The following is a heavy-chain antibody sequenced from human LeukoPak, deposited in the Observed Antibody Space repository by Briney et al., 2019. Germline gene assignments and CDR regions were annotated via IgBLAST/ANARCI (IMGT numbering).Heavy chain of an antibody. V-gene: IGHV1-3*01. D-gene: IGHD3-16*02. CDR3: ATANEMITFGGVIDGFDY. Sequence: GASVKVSCKASGYTFTTYAIHWVRLAPGQRLEWMGWINAGNGYTKYSEKFQGRVTMTEDTSTDTAYMELSSLRSEDTAVYYCATANEMITFGGVIDGFDYWGQGTLVTVSS. CDR1: GYTFTTYA. J-gene: IGHJ4*02. CDR2: INAGNGYT.